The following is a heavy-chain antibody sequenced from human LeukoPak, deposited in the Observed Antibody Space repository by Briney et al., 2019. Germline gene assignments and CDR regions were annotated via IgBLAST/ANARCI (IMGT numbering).Heavy chain of an antibody. Sequence: PGGSLRLSCAASGFTFSSYSMNWVRQAPGKGLEWVSSISSSSSYIYYADSVKGRFTISRDNAKNSLYLQMNSLRAEDTAVYYCARGGALGYYFDYWGQGTLVTVSS. CDR2: ISSSSSYI. V-gene: IGHV3-21*01. D-gene: IGHD6-25*01. CDR3: ARGGALGYYFDY. CDR1: GFTFSSYS. J-gene: IGHJ4*02.